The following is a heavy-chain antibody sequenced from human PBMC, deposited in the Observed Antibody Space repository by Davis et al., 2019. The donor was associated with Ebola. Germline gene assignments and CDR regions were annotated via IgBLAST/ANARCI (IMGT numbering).Heavy chain of an antibody. D-gene: IGHD6-13*01. CDR2: IKEDGSDK. CDR1: GFTFSSYW. J-gene: IGHJ4*02. CDR3: ARARHSSTWFLGDFDY. Sequence: GESLKISCAGSGFTFSSYWMSWVRQAPGKGLEWVANIKEDGSDKYYADSVKGRFTISRDNAKNSLYLQMNSPRAEDTAVYYCARARHSSTWFLGDFDYWGQGTLVTVSS. V-gene: IGHV3-7*03.